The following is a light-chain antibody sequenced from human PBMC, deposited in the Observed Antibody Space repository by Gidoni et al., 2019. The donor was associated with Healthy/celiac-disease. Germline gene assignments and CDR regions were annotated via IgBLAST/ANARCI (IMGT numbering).Light chain of an antibody. CDR2: GNS. Sequence: QSVLTQPPSVSGAPGQRVTISCTGSSSTIGAGYDVHWYQQLPGTAPKLLTYGNSHSPSGVPDRFSGSKSGTSASLAITGLQAEDEADYYCQSYDSSLSGGVFGTGTKVTVL. V-gene: IGLV1-40*01. J-gene: IGLJ1*01. CDR3: QSYDSSLSGGV. CDR1: SSTIGAGYD.